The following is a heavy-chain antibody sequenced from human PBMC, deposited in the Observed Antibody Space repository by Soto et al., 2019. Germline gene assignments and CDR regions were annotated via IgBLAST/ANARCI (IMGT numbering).Heavy chain of an antibody. Sequence: QVQLVQSGAEVKKPGASVKVSCKASGYTFTGYYMHWVRQAPGQGLEWMGWINPNSGGTNYAQKFQGWVTMTRDTSISTAYMELSRLRSDDTAVYYCARGQLYYYYDSSATDDFDIWGQGTMVTVSS. CDR2: INPNSGGT. J-gene: IGHJ3*02. D-gene: IGHD3-22*01. CDR3: ARGQLYYYYDSSATDDFDI. CDR1: GYTFTGYY. V-gene: IGHV1-2*04.